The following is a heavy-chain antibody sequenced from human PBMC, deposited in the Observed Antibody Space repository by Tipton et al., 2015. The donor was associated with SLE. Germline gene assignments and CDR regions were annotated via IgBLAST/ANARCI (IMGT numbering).Heavy chain of an antibody. CDR1: GGSISSYY. J-gene: IGHJ4*02. Sequence: LRLSCTVSGGSISSYYWSWIRQPPGKGLEWIGSIYYSGSTYYNPSLKSRVTISVDTSKNQFSLKLSSVTAADTAVYYCAKTGGLRAYWGQGTLVTVSS. CDR3: AKTGGLRAY. V-gene: IGHV4-59*05. D-gene: IGHD4-17*01. CDR2: IYYSGST.